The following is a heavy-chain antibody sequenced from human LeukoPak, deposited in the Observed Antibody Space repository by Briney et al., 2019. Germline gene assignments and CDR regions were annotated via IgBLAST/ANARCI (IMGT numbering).Heavy chain of an antibody. CDR2: ISGSGGST. J-gene: IGHJ4*02. CDR1: GFTFSSYA. CDR3: AKDFLAVAQYYFDY. Sequence: GGSLRLSCAASGFTFSSYAMSWVRQALGKGLEWVSVISGSGGSTYYADSVKGRFTISRDNSKNTLYLQMNSLRAEDTAVYYCAKDFLAVAQYYFDYWGQGTLVTVSS. D-gene: IGHD6-19*01. V-gene: IGHV3-23*01.